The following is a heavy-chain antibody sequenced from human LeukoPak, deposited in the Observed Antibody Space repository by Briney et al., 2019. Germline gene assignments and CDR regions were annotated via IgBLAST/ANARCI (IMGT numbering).Heavy chain of an antibody. CDR3: ARDEDKGAFDP. CDR2: TYSDGGT. Sequence: HAGGSLRLSCAASGFTVSSNFMTWVRQAPGRGLEWVSYTYSDGGTYYADSVKGRFTISRDNSKNTLYLQINSLRAEDTAMYYCARDEDKGAFDPWGQGTLVTVSS. D-gene: IGHD3-16*01. V-gene: IGHV3-53*01. J-gene: IGHJ5*02. CDR1: GFTVSSNF.